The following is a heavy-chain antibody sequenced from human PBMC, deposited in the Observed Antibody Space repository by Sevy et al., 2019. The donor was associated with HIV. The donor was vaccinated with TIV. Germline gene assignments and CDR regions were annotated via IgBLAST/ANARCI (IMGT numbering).Heavy chain of an antibody. Sequence: ASVKVSYKASGYTFTSYDINWVLQATGQGLEWMGWMNSNSGNTGYAQKFQGRVTMTRNTSISTAYMELSSLRSEDTAVYYCARYYYDSSGYYDYNGMDVWGQGTTVTVSS. CDR2: MNSNSGNT. J-gene: IGHJ6*02. CDR1: GYTFTSYD. CDR3: ARYYYDSSGYYDYNGMDV. D-gene: IGHD3-22*01. V-gene: IGHV1-8*01.